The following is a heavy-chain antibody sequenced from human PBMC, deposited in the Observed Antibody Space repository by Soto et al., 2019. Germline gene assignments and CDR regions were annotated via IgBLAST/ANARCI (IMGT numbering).Heavy chain of an antibody. J-gene: IGHJ6*03. D-gene: IGHD1-1*01. V-gene: IGHV4-39*01. Sequence: SETLSLTCTVSGGSISSSSYYWGWIRQPPGKGPEWIGSIYYSGDIYYNPSLKSRVTISVDTSKNQFSLKLSSVTAADTGVYYCARVRWRASYYMDVWGIGPTVTVSS. CDR2: IYYSGDI. CDR3: ARVRWRASYYMDV. CDR1: GGSISSSSYY.